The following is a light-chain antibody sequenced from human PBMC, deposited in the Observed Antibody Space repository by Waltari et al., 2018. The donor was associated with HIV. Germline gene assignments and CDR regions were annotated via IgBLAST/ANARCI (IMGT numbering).Light chain of an antibody. Sequence: QSVLTQPPSASGTPGQRVTITCSASSSNIGSTSVFWYQQFPGTAPKVLIYRNDQRPSGVPDRFSASRSGTSASLVISGLRSEDEADYYCAAYDDNLPGWMFGGGTKLTAL. J-gene: IGLJ3*02. CDR2: RND. CDR1: SSNIGSTS. CDR3: AAYDDNLPGWM. V-gene: IGLV1-47*01.